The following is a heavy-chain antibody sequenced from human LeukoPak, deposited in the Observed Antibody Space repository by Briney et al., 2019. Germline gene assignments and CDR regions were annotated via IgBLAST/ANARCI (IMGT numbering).Heavy chain of an antibody. CDR3: ARNVDYYLPAAFDV. CDR1: GDSVSTNSAA. V-gene: IGHV6-1*01. Sequence: SQTLSLTCAISGDSVSTNSAAWNWIRQSPSRGLEWLGRTYYRSKWYTDYAVSVTGRITINPDTSKNQFSLQLNSVTPEDSAIYYCARNVDYYLPAAFDVWGQGTMVTVSS. J-gene: IGHJ3*01. CDR2: TYYRSKWYT. D-gene: IGHD4/OR15-4a*01.